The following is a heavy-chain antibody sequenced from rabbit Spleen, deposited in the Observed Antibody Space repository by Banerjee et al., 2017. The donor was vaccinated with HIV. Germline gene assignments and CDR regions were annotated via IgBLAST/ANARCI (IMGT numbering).Heavy chain of an antibody. V-gene: IGHV1S45*01. Sequence: QEQLEESGGGLVKPEGSLTLTYRASGFSFSNSSYMCWVRQAPGKGLEWIACIDTGSSGFTYFATWAKGRFTCSKTSSTTVTLQVTRLTAADTATYFCARDTSSSFSSYGMDLWGPGTLVTVS. CDR1: GFSFSNSSY. J-gene: IGHJ6*01. CDR2: IDTGSSGFT. CDR3: ARDTSSSFSSYGMDL. D-gene: IGHD1-1*01.